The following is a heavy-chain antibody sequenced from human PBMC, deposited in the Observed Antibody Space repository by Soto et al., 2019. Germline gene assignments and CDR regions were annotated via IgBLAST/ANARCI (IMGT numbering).Heavy chain of an antibody. CDR3: ARGVGSSPPRY. Sequence: PSEPLSLPCTVSGGSVSSGSYYWSWIRQPPGKGLEWIGYIYYSGSTNYNPSLKSRVTISADTSKNQISLKLTSATAADTAVYYCARGVGSSPPRYWGRGTLVTVSS. D-gene: IGHD3-9*01. CDR2: IYYSGST. CDR1: GGSVSSGSYY. J-gene: IGHJ4*02. V-gene: IGHV4-61*01.